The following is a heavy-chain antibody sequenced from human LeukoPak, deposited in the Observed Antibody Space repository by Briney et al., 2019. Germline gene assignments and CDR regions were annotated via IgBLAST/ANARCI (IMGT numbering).Heavy chain of an antibody. CDR2: IHYSGST. CDR3: ARDGVGVTRAFDY. V-gene: IGHV4-59*01. CDR1: GGFISSYY. J-gene: IGHJ4*02. Sequence: SETLSLTCSVSGGFISSYYCSWIRQPPGKGLEWIGYIHYSGSTNYNPSLKSRVTISVDTSKDQFSLKLSSVTAADTAVYYCARDGVGVTRAFDYWGQGTLVTVSS. D-gene: IGHD1-26*01.